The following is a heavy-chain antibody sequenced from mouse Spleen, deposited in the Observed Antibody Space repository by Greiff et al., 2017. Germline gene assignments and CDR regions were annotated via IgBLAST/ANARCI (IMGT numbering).Heavy chain of an antibody. CDR2: ISSGGGNT. J-gene: IGHJ2*01. Sequence: EVMLVESGGGLVKLGGSLKLSCAASGFTFSSYAMSWVRQTPEKRLEWVATISSGGGNTYYPDSVKGRFTISRDNAKNTLYLQMSSLKSEDTAMYYCARHYYGYDYFDYWGQGTTLTVSS. CDR1: GFTFSSYA. V-gene: IGHV5-9*01. CDR3: ARHYYGYDYFDY. D-gene: IGHD1-2*01.